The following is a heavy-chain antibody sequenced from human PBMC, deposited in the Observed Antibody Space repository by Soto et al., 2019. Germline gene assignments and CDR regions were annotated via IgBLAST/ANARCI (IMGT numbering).Heavy chain of an antibody. CDR1: GFTFSGSA. Sequence: EVQLVESGGGLVQPGGSLKLSCAASGFTFSGSAMHWVRQASGKGLEWVGRIRSKANSYATAYAASVKGRFTISRDDSKNTAYLQMNSLKTEDTALYYCTPLYCSGGSTCDYWGQGTLVTVSS. D-gene: IGHD2-15*01. CDR2: IRSKANSYAT. CDR3: TPLYCSGGSTCDY. V-gene: IGHV3-73*01. J-gene: IGHJ4*02.